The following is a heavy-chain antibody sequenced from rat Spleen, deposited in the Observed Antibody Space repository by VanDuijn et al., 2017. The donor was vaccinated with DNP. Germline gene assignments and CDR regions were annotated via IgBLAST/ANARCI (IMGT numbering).Heavy chain of an antibody. D-gene: IGHD1-9*01. Sequence: EVRLQESGPGLVQPSQSLSLTCSVTGYSITSNYWAWIRKFPGNKMEWIGYINYSGSTGYNPSLKSRISITRDTSKKQFFLQLNSVTTEDTATYYCARGVSSYYGYNSYWYFDFWGPGTMVTVSS. CDR1: GYSITSNY. CDR3: ARGVSSYYGYNSYWYFDF. J-gene: IGHJ1*01. V-gene: IGHV3-1*01. CDR2: INYSGST.